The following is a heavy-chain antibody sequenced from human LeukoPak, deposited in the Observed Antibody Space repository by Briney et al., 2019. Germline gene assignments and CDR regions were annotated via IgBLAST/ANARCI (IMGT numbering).Heavy chain of an antibody. D-gene: IGHD1-26*01. CDR3: ARGHSSYYYYYMDV. CDR1: GYTFTGYY. V-gene: IGHV1-2*02. J-gene: IGHJ6*03. CDR2: INPNSGGT. Sequence: GGSVKVSCKASGYTFTGYYMHWVRQAPGQGLEWMGWINPNSGGTNYAQKFQGRVTMTRDTSISTAYMELSRLRSDETAVYYCARGHSSYYYYYMDVWGKGTTVTVSS.